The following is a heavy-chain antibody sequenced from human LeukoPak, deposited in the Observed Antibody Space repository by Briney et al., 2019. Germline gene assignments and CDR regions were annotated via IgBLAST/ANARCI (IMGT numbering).Heavy chain of an antibody. V-gene: IGHV3-73*01. J-gene: IGHJ4*02. CDR3: TSRGYSYGSPSYYFDY. D-gene: IGHD5-18*01. CDR2: IRSKANSYAT. CDR1: GFTFSGSA. Sequence: GGSLRLSCAASGFTFSGSAMHWVRQASGKGLEWVGRIRSKANSYATAYAASVKGRFTISRDDSKNTAYLQMNSLKTEDTAVYYCTSRGYSYGSPSYYFDYWGPGTLVTVSS.